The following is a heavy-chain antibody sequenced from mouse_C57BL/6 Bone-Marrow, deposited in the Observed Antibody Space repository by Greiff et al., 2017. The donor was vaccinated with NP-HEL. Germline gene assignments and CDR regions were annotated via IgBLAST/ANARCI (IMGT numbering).Heavy chain of an antibody. J-gene: IGHJ3*01. CDR1: GYTFTDYY. CDR2: IYPRSGNT. Sequence: VQLQQSGPELVKPGASVKISCKASGYTFTDYYINWVKQRPGQGLEWIGEIYPRSGNTYYNEKFKGKATLTADKSSSTAYMELRSLTSEDSAVYFCVYYYGSSRFAYWGQGTLVTVSA. D-gene: IGHD1-1*01. V-gene: IGHV1-77*01. CDR3: VYYYGSSRFAY.